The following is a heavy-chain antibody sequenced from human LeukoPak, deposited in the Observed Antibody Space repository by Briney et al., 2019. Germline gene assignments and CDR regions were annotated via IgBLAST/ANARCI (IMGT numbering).Heavy chain of an antibody. V-gene: IGHV3-15*01. CDR2: IKSKTDGGTT. J-gene: IGHJ4*02. CDR1: GFTFSNAW. Sequence: GGSLRLSCAASGFTFSNAWISWVRQAPGKGLEWVGRIKSKTDGGTTDYAAPVKGRFTISRDDSKNTLYLQMNSLKTEDTAVYYCTTDSSGWYPPLWYWGQGTLVTVSS. CDR3: TTDSSGWYPPLWY. D-gene: IGHD6-19*01.